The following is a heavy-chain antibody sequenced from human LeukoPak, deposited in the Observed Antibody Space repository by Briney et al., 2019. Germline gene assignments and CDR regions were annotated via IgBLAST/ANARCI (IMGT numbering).Heavy chain of an antibody. CDR3: ARLYSSSWYEFYYMDV. CDR1: GFTFSSYW. CDR2: INSDGSST. J-gene: IGHJ6*03. V-gene: IGHV3-74*01. D-gene: IGHD6-13*01. Sequence: AGGSLRLSCAASGFTFSSYWMHWVRQAPGKGLVWVSRINSDGSSTSYADSVKGRFTISRDNAKNTLYLQMNSLRAEDTAVYYCARLYSSSWYEFYYMDVWGKGTTVTVSS.